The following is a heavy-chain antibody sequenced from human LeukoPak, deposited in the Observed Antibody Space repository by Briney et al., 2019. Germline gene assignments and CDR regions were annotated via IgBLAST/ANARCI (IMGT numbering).Heavy chain of an antibody. D-gene: IGHD3-22*01. Sequence: RPGGSLRLSCAASGFTFSSYSMNWARQAPGKGLEWVSSISSSSSYIYYADSVKGRFTISRDNAKNSLYLQMNSLRAEDTAVYYCASSYDSSGYQYWGQGTLVTVSS. J-gene: IGHJ4*02. V-gene: IGHV3-21*01. CDR1: GFTFSSYS. CDR3: ASSYDSSGYQY. CDR2: ISSSSSYI.